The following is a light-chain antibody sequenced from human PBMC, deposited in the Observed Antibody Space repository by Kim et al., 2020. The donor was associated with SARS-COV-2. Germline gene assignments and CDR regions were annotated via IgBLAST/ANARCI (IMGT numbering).Light chain of an antibody. CDR2: KAS. J-gene: IGKJ2*01. CDR1: QSISSW. Sequence: SGCGRDRVTRSCRASQSISSWLAWYQQNPGKAPNLLISKASSLESGVPSSFSGSGSGTEFTLTISSLQPDDCATYYCQQYYSYPETFGQGTKLEI. V-gene: IGKV1-5*03. CDR3: QQYYSYPET.